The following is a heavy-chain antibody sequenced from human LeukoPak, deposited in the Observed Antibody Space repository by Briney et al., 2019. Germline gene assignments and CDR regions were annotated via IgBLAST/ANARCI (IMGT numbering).Heavy chain of an antibody. V-gene: IGHV1-46*01. Sequence: ASVKVSCKASGYTFTSYYMHWVRQAPGQGLEWMGIINPSGDSTSYAQKFQGRVTMTRDTSTSTVYMELSSLRSEDTAVYYCARGRRIFCSSTSCYSRGWFDPWGQGTLVTVSS. CDR2: INPSGDST. CDR1: GYTFTSYY. D-gene: IGHD2-2*01. CDR3: ARGRRIFCSSTSCYSRGWFDP. J-gene: IGHJ5*02.